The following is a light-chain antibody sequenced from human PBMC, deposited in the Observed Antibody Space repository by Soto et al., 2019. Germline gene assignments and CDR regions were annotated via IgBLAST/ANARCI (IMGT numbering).Light chain of an antibody. J-gene: IGKJ1*01. Sequence: DIVMTQSPDSLAVSLGERATINCKSSQSVLYSSNNKNYLAWYQQKPGQPPKLLIYWASTRESGVPDRFSGRGSGPDFTLTISSLQAEDVAVYYCQQYYSTPWTFGKGTKVEIK. CDR3: QQYYSTPWT. CDR2: WAS. V-gene: IGKV4-1*01. CDR1: QSVLYSSNNKNY.